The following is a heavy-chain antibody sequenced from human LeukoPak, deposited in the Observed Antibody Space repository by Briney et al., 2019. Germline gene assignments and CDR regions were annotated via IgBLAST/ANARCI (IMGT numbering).Heavy chain of an antibody. CDR2: ISYDGSNK. V-gene: IGHV3-30*03. J-gene: IGHJ3*02. CDR1: GFTFSSYG. CDR3: TTLYPTGFDI. D-gene: IGHD1-14*01. Sequence: GGSLRLSCAASGFTFSSYGMHWVRQAPGKGLEWVAVISYDGSNKYYADSVKGRFTISRDNAKNTLYLQMNSLRAEDTAVYYCTTLYPTGFDIWGQGTMVTVSS.